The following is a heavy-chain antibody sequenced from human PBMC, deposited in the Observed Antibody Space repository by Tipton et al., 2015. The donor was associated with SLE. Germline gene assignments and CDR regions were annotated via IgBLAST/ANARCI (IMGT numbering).Heavy chain of an antibody. CDR1: GGSFSGYY. J-gene: IGHJ2*01. D-gene: IGHD2-15*01. V-gene: IGHV4-34*01. Sequence: TLSLTCAVYGGSFSGYYWSWIRQPPGKGLEWIGSIYHSGSTYYNPSLKSRVTISVDTSKNQFSLKLSSVTAADTAVYYCARAPTPHWYFDLWGRGTLVTVSS. CDR2: IYHSGST. CDR3: ARAPTPHWYFDL.